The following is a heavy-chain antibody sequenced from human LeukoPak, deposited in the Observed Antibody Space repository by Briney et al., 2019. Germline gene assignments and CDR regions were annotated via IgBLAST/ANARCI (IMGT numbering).Heavy chain of an antibody. Sequence: PSETLSLTCTVSGGSISSYYWSWIRQPPGKGLEWIGYIYYSGSTNYNPSLKSRVTISVDTSKNQFSLKLSSVTAADTAVYYCARDCSGGSCYPGYFGYWGQGTLVTVSS. D-gene: IGHD2-15*01. J-gene: IGHJ4*02. CDR2: IYYSGST. V-gene: IGHV4-59*01. CDR1: GGSISSYY. CDR3: ARDCSGGSCYPGYFGY.